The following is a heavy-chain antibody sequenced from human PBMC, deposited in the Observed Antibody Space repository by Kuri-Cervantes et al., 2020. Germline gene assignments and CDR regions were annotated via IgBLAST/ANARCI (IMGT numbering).Heavy chain of an antibody. D-gene: IGHD3-10*01. V-gene: IGHV4-34*01. CDR2: INHSGST. J-gene: IGHJ4*02. CDR1: GGSFSGYY. CDR3: ARGSMGWFGESTRLDY. Sequence: GSLRLSCAVYGGSFSGYYWSWIRQPPGKGLEWIGEINHSGSTNYNPSLKSRVTISVDTSKNQFSLKLSSVTAADTAVYYCARGSMGWFGESTRLDYWGQGTLVTVSS.